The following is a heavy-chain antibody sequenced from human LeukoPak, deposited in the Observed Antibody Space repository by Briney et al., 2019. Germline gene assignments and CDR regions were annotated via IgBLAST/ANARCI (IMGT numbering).Heavy chain of an antibody. D-gene: IGHD2-15*01. Sequence: GSVKVSCKASGYTFTSYGISWVRQAPGQGLEWMGWISAYNGNTNYAQKLQGRVTMTTDTSTSTAYMELRSLRSDDTAVYYCARDGAYCSGGSCYSDAFDIWGQGTMVTVSS. CDR1: GYTFTSYG. J-gene: IGHJ3*02. CDR3: ARDGAYCSGGSCYSDAFDI. CDR2: ISAYNGNT. V-gene: IGHV1-18*01.